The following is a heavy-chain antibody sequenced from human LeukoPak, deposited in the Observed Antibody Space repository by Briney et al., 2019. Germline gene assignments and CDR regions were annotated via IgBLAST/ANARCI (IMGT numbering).Heavy chain of an antibody. CDR2: ISSDGSST. J-gene: IGHJ4*02. D-gene: IGHD2-2*01. CDR3: AIALPPSISTPWK. Sequence: GGSLRLSCAASGLTFSSYWIHWVRQAPGKGLVWVSHISSDGSSTSYADSVKGRFTISRDNAKNTLYLQMNSLRAEDTAVYYCAIALPPSISTPWKWGQGTPVTVSS. V-gene: IGHV3-74*01. CDR1: GLTFSSYW.